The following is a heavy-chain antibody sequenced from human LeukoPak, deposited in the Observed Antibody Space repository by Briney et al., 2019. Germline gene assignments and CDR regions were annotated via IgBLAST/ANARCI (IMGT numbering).Heavy chain of an antibody. V-gene: IGHV4-59*01. D-gene: IGHD6-19*01. CDR2: IYYSGST. J-gene: IGHJ4*02. Sequence: SETLSLTRTVSGGSISTYYWSWIRQPPGKGLEWIGNIYYSGSTNCNPSLKSRVTISVDTSKNQFSLKLSSVTAADTAVYYCARGRGSGWWNYWGQGTLVTVSS. CDR1: GGSISTYY. CDR3: ARGRGSGWWNY.